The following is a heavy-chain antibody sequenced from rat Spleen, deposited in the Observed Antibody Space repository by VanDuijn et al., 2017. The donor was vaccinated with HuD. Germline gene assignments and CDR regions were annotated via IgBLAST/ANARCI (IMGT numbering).Heavy chain of an antibody. Sequence: EVQLVESGGGLVQPGRSLKLSCAASGFTFTNYDMAWVRQAPKKGLEWVAYISSGGGTAFYRDSVRGRFTVSRDNAKSTLYLQIDSLRSEDTATYYCTTDNYSSYTGYVMDAWGQGASVTVSS. J-gene: IGHJ4*01. D-gene: IGHD1-2*01. CDR3: TTDNYSSYTGYVMDA. CDR2: ISSGGGTA. V-gene: IGHV5-27*01. CDR1: GFTFTNYD.